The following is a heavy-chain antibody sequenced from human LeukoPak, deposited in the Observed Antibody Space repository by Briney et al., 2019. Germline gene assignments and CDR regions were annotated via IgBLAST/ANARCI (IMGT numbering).Heavy chain of an antibody. Sequence: GGSLRLSCAASGFTFSNYWMSWVRQAPGKGLEWVSAISGSGGSTYYADSVKGRFTISRDNSKNTLYLQMNSLRAEDTAVYYCAKGSWIQLWLIDYWGQGTLVTVSS. V-gene: IGHV3-23*01. D-gene: IGHD5-18*01. J-gene: IGHJ4*02. CDR1: GFTFSNYW. CDR2: ISGSGGST. CDR3: AKGSWIQLWLIDY.